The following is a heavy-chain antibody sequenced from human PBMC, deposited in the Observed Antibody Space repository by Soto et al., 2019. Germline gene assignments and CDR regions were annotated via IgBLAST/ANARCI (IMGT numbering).Heavy chain of an antibody. Sequence: ASVKVSCKASGYTFTSYDINWVRQATGQGLEWMGWMNPNSGNTGYAQKFQGRVTMTRNTSISTAYMELSSLRSEDTAVYYCARGPSPYYDFWSGREFDYWGQGTLVTVSS. V-gene: IGHV1-8*01. CDR3: ARGPSPYYDFWSGREFDY. CDR1: GYTFTSYD. CDR2: MNPNSGNT. D-gene: IGHD3-3*01. J-gene: IGHJ4*02.